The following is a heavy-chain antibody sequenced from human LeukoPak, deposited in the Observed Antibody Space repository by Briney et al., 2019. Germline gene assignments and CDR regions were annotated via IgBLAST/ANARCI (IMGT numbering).Heavy chain of an antibody. V-gene: IGHV3-21*01. CDR1: GFTFSSYS. CDR3: ARVVVTSCYSFDY. J-gene: IGHJ4*02. Sequence: KPGGSLRLSCAASGFTFSSYSMNWVRQAPGKGLEWVSSISSSSSYIYYADSVKGRFTISRGNAKNSLYLQMNSLRAEDTAVYYCARVVVTSCYSFDYWGQGTLVTVSS. D-gene: IGHD2-2*01. CDR2: ISSSSSYI.